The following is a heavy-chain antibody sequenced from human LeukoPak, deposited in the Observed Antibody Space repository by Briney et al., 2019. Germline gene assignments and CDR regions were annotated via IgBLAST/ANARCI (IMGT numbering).Heavy chain of an antibody. CDR1: GFTFSSYA. J-gene: IGHJ3*02. D-gene: IGHD1-26*01. V-gene: IGHV3-23*01. Sequence: GGSLRLSCAASGFTFSSYAMSWVRQAPGKGLEWVSVISGSGGGTNYADSVKGRFTISRDNSKNTLYLQMNSLRAEDTAIYYCAKDLIVGAAADVFDIWGQGTMVTVSS. CDR2: ISGSGGGT. CDR3: AKDLIVGAAADVFDI.